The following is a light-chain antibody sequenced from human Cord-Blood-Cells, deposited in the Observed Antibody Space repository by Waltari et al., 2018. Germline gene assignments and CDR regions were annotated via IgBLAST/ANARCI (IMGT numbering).Light chain of an antibody. CDR1: QSNSSW. V-gene: IGKV1-5*03. Sequence: DIQMPQSPSTLSASVGDRVTITCRASQSNSSWLAWYQQKPGKAPKLPIYKASSLESGVPSKFSGSGSGTEFTLTISSLQPDDFATYYCQQYKSYYPVGQGTKLEIK. CDR3: QQYKSYYP. J-gene: IGKJ2*01. CDR2: KAS.